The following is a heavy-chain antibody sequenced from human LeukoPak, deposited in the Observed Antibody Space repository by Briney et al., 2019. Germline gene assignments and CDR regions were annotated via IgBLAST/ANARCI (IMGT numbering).Heavy chain of an antibody. CDR3: ARYSGSYYYPPAWDL. Sequence: PGGSLRLSCAASGFTFSSYAMHWVRQAPGKGLEWVAVISYDGSNKYYADSVKGRFTISRDNSKNTLYLQMNSLRAEDTAVYYCARYSGSYYYPPAWDLWGQGTLVTVSS. D-gene: IGHD1-26*01. CDR2: ISYDGSNK. J-gene: IGHJ4*02. CDR1: GFTFSSYA. V-gene: IGHV3-30*03.